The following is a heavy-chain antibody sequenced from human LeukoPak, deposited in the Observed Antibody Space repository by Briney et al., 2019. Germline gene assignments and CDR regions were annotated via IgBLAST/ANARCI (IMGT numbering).Heavy chain of an antibody. CDR3: ARQDDSSPTYYGAFDI. V-gene: IGHV4-59*08. D-gene: IGHD3-22*01. CDR2: IYYSGST. J-gene: IGHJ3*02. CDR1: GGSISSYY. Sequence: SETLSLTCTVSGGSISSYYWSWIRQPPGKGLEWIGYIYYSGSTNYNPSLKSRVTISVDTSKNQFSLKLSSVTAADTAVYYCARQDDSSPTYYGAFDIWGQGTMVTVSS.